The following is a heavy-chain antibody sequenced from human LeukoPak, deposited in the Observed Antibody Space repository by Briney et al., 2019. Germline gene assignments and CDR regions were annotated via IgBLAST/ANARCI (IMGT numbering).Heavy chain of an antibody. Sequence: PGRSLRLSCAASGFTFSSYGMHWVRQAPGKGLEWVAVIWYDGSNKYYADSVKGRFTISRDNSKNTLYLQMNSLRAEDTAVYYRAKDRRIAAAGPVGYWGQGTLVTVSS. CDR1: GFTFSSYG. CDR2: IWYDGSNK. J-gene: IGHJ4*02. CDR3: AKDRRIAAAGPVGY. V-gene: IGHV3-33*06. D-gene: IGHD6-13*01.